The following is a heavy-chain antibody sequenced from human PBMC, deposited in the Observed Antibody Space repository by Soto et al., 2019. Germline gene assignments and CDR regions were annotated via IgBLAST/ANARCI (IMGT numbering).Heavy chain of an antibody. CDR1: GFNFNDHG. Sequence: DVQLVESGGGLVQPGRSLRLSCIASGFNFNDHGMHWVRQAPVKGLEWVSGITWHSDGMGYADSVKGRFTISRDNAKNSLYLQMNSLRVEDTGLYYCAKEDSGFSGYMDVWGKGTTVTVSS. D-gene: IGHD3-10*01. V-gene: IGHV3-9*01. CDR2: ITWHSDGM. J-gene: IGHJ6*03. CDR3: AKEDSGFSGYMDV.